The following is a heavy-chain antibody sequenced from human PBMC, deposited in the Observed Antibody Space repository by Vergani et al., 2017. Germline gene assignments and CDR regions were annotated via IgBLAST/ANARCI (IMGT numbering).Heavy chain of an antibody. J-gene: IGHJ6*02. Sequence: EVQLVESGGGIVKPGGSLGISCVASGFSFRNAWMNWVRRTPGKGLEWVGRIKSTFDRGTTDYAAAVKGRFTISRDDSKNTLFLQMNGLKTEDIGVYYCTTDPRYCGDGSCXWLRDHHYYVMDVWGQGTTVTVSS. CDR3: TTDPRYCGDGSCXWLRDHHYYVMDV. D-gene: IGHD2-21*01. CDR1: GFSFRNAW. CDR2: IKSTFDRGTT. V-gene: IGHV3-15*07.